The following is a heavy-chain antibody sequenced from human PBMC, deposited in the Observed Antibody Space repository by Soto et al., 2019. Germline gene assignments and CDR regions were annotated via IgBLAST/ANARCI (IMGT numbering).Heavy chain of an antibody. CDR3: AVWYEAFDI. D-gene: IGHD6-13*01. CDR1: GGSISSSTYC. V-gene: IGHV4-39*01. Sequence: QLQLQESGPGLMKPSETLSLTCTVSGGSISSSTYCWGWIRQPPGKGLEWIGNICYTETTYYNPSLXIRXTXYVDTSKNQFSLKLSSVTAADTAVYYCAVWYEAFDIWGQGTMVTVSS. J-gene: IGHJ3*02. CDR2: ICYTETT.